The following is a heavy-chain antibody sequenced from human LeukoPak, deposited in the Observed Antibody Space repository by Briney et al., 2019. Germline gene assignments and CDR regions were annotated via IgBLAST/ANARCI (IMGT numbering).Heavy chain of an antibody. Sequence: GASVKVSCKASGYTFTSYGISWVRQAPGQGLEWMGWIGAYNGNTNYAQKLQGRVTMTTDTSTSTAYMELRSLRSDDTAVYYCAREVYGGGFSGPYDYWGQGTLVTVSS. D-gene: IGHD6-25*01. CDR3: AREVYGGGFSGPYDY. J-gene: IGHJ4*02. CDR2: IGAYNGNT. CDR1: GYTFTSYG. V-gene: IGHV1-18*01.